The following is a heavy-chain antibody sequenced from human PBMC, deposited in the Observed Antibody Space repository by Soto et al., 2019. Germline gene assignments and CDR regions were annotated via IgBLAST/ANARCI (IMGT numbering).Heavy chain of an antibody. D-gene: IGHD4-4*01. V-gene: IGHV3-15*01. CDR2: IKSKTDGGTT. CDR1: GFTFSNAW. CDR3: TTDLATVTTYYYYGMDV. J-gene: IGHJ6*02. Sequence: SLRLSCAASGFTFSNAWMSWVRQAPGKGLEWVGRIKSKTDGGTTDYAAPVKGRFTISRDDSKNTLYLQMNSLKTEDTAVYYCTTDLATVTTYYYYGMDVWGQGTTVTVSS.